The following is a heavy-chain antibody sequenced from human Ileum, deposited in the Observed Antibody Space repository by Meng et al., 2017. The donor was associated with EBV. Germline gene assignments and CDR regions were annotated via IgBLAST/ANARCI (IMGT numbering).Heavy chain of an antibody. D-gene: IGHD2-15*01. V-gene: IGHV4-59*08. CDR1: GGSISSYY. CDR3: ARGGWSLDY. J-gene: IGHJ4*02. CDR2: IYFSGST. Sequence: QVHLQESGPGLVKLSDTLSLPCTVSGGSISSYYWCWIRQPPGKGLEWIGYIYFSGSTNYNPSLKSRVTISVDTSKNQFSLNLSSVTAADTAVYYCARGGWSLDYWGQGTLVTVSS.